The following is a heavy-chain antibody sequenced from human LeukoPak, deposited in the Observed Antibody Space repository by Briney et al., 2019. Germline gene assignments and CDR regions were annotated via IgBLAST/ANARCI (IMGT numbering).Heavy chain of an antibody. Sequence: PGGSLRLSCAASGFTFNTYGMRWVRQAPGKGLEWVAVISYDGSNKYYGDSVKGRFTISRDNSKNTLYLQMNSLRAEDTAVYYCAKPLDSSGYYAFDIWGQGTMVTVSS. V-gene: IGHV3-30*18. CDR3: AKPLDSSGYYAFDI. CDR2: ISYDGSNK. CDR1: GFTFNTYG. J-gene: IGHJ3*02. D-gene: IGHD3-22*01.